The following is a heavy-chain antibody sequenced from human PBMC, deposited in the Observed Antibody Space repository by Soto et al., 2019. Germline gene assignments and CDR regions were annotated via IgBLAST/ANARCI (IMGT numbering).Heavy chain of an antibody. CDR3: DTYSYGSVDYYYGMDV. D-gene: IGHD5-18*01. CDR1: GGSISSSSYY. V-gene: IGHV4-39*01. Sequence: SETLSLTCTVSGGSISSSSYYWGWIRQPPGKGLEWIGSIYYSGSTYYNPSLKNRVTISVDTSKNQFSLKLSSVTAADTALYYCDTYSYGSVDYYYGMDVWGQGTTVTVSS. J-gene: IGHJ6*02. CDR2: IYYSGST.